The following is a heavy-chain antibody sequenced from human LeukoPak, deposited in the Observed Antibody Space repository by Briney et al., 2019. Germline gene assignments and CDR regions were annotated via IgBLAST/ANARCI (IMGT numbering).Heavy chain of an antibody. J-gene: IGHJ4*02. D-gene: IGHD3-16*01. CDR1: GDSLTSGSRY. V-gene: IGHV4-61*01. CDR3: ARGVDGAY. Sequence: PSETLSLTCTVSGDSLTSGSRYWSWIRQPPGKGLEWIGEINHSGSTNYNPSLKSRVTISVDTSKNQFSLKLSSVTAADTAVYYCARGVDGAYWGQGTLVTVSS. CDR2: INHSGST.